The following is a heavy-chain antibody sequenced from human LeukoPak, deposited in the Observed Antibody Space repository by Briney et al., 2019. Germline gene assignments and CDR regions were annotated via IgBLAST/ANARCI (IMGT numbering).Heavy chain of an antibody. D-gene: IGHD2-2*01. V-gene: IGHV4-59*01. CDR3: ARGYCSSTICFQYFHH. CDR1: SDSISSSY. Sequence: SETLSLTCTVSSDSISSSYWSWIRQPPGKGLEWIGYIYYSVSTKYNPSPKSRVAISVTTSKNQYSLKLNSVTAADTAVYYCARGYCSSTICFQYFHHWGQGTLVTVSS. CDR2: IYYSVST. J-gene: IGHJ1*01.